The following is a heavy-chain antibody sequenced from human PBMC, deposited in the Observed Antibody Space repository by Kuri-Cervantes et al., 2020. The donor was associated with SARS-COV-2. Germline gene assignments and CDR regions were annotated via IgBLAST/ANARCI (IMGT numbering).Heavy chain of an antibody. Sequence: ASVKVSCKASGYTFTGYYMHWVRQAPGQGLEWMGWINPNSGGTNYAQKFQGWVTMTRDTSISIAYMELSRLRSDDTAVYYCARHPILRFLEWLPPARDYGMDVWGQGTTVTVSS. J-gene: IGHJ6*02. CDR2: INPNSGGT. CDR3: ARHPILRFLEWLPPARDYGMDV. D-gene: IGHD3-3*01. V-gene: IGHV1-2*04. CDR1: GYTFTGYY.